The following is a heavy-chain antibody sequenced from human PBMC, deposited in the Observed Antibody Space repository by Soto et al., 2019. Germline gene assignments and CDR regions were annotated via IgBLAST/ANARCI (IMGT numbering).Heavy chain of an antibody. CDR1: GFTFDDYA. V-gene: IGHV3-43D*04. CDR3: AKADGGYYYDGMDV. J-gene: IGHJ6*04. Sequence: PGGSLRLSCAASGFTFDDYAMHWVRQAPGKGLEWVSLISWDGGSIYYADSVKGRFTISRDNSKNSLYLQMNSLRAEDTALYYWAKADGGYYYDGMDVGGRETWLTVSS. CDR2: ISWDGGSI.